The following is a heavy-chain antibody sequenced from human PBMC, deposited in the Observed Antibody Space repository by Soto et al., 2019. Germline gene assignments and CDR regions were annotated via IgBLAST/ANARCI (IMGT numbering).Heavy chain of an antibody. V-gene: IGHV3-30-3*01. CDR1: VFTFNIYA. J-gene: IGHJ6*01. CDR2: ISFDGTKK. CDR3: AREDDYGYRYINYGLEV. D-gene: IGHD4-17*01. Sequence: PGGSLRLSCASSVFTFNIYALHCVRHAPGKCLEWVAVISFDGTKKYYSDSVKGRFTISRDNLKNTLYLQMNNLRVEDAALYFCAREDDYGYRYINYGLEVWGQGTTVTVS.